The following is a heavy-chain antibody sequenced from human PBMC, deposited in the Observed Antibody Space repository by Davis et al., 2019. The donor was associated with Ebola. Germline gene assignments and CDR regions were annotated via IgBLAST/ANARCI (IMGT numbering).Heavy chain of an antibody. V-gene: IGHV1-69*13. CDR3: ASSARYCTNGVCSFGAYYYGMDV. CDR2: IIPIFGTA. CDR1: GGTFSSYA. Sequence: SVKVSCKASGGTFSSYAISWVRQAPGQGLEWMGGIIPIFGTANYAQKFQGRVTITADESTSTAYMELSSLRSEDTAVYYCASSARYCTNGVCSFGAYYYGMDVWGQGTTVTVSS. D-gene: IGHD2-8*01. J-gene: IGHJ6*02.